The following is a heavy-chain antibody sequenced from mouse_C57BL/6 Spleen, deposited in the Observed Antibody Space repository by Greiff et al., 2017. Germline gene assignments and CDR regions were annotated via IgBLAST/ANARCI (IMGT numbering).Heavy chain of an antibody. Sequence: VKLQESGPELVKPGASVKISCKASGYAFSSSWMNWVKQRPGKGLEWIGRIYPGDGDTNYNGKFKGKATLTADKSSSTAYMQLSSLTSEDSAVYVCAREYAMDYWGQGTSVTVSA. CDR2: IYPGDGDT. V-gene: IGHV1-82*01. J-gene: IGHJ4*01. CDR1: GYAFSSSW. CDR3: AREYAMDY.